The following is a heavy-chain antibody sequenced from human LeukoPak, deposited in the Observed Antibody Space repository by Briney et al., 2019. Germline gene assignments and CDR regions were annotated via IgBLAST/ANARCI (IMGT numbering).Heavy chain of an antibody. CDR3: ATVAFPDYGDYVPLGS. V-gene: IGHV1-24*01. J-gene: IGHJ5*01. D-gene: IGHD4-17*01. CDR1: GYTLTELS. Sequence: ASVKVSCKVSGYTLTELSMHWVRQAPGKGLEWMGSFDPEDGETIYAQKFQGRVTMTEDTSTDTAYMELSSLRSEDTAVYYCATVAFPDYGDYVPLGSWGQGTLVTVSS. CDR2: FDPEDGET.